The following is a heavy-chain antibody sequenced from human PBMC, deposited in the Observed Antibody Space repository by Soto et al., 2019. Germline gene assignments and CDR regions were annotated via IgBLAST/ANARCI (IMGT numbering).Heavy chain of an antibody. CDR1: GYTFTGYY. D-gene: IGHD6-19*01. Sequence: GASVKVSCKASGYTFTGYYMHWVRQAPGQGLEWMGWINPNSGGTNYAQKFQGRVTMTRDTSISTAYMELSRLRSDDTAVYYCARDRGGGFWTVAGNWSAIYFDYWGQGTLVTVSS. CDR3: ARDRGGGFWTVAGNWSAIYFDY. J-gene: IGHJ4*02. V-gene: IGHV1-2*02. CDR2: INPNSGGT.